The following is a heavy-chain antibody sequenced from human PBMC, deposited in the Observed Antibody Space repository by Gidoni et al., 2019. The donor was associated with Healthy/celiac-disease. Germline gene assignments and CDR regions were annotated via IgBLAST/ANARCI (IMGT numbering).Heavy chain of an antibody. D-gene: IGHD3-10*01. CDR2: ISSSSSYI. CDR1: GFTFSSYS. CDR3: ARARELLKGRSDY. J-gene: IGHJ4*02. V-gene: IGHV3-21*01. Sequence: EVQLVESGGGLVKPGGSLRLSCAASGFTFSSYSMNWVRQAPGKGLEWVSSISSSSSYIYYADSVKGRFTISRDNAKNSLYLQMNSLRAEDTAVYYCARARELLKGRSDYWGQGTLVTVSS.